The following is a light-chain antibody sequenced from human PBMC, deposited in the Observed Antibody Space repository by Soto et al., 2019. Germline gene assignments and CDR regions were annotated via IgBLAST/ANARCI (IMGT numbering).Light chain of an antibody. CDR2: DVS. V-gene: IGLV2-14*01. J-gene: IGLJ1*01. CDR1: SSDVGGYNY. CDR3: SSYTSSSFPYV. Sequence: QSALTQPASVSGSPGQSITISCTGTSSDVGGYNYVSWYQQHPGKAPKLMIYDVSNRPSGVSNRFSGSKSGNTASLTISGLQAEVEADYYCSSYTSSSFPYVFGTGTKLTVL.